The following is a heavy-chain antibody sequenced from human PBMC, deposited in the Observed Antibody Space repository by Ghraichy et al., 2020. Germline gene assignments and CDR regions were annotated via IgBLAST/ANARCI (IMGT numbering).Heavy chain of an antibody. Sequence: SETLSLTCVVSGDSITSYWWSWVRQSPGRGLEWIGDIQHSGSTNYNPSLRSRVTISVDKSSNEFSLKLSSVTAADTAVYYCAISSGWYRLDYWGQGTLVIVSS. CDR1: GDSITSYW. V-gene: IGHV4-4*02. J-gene: IGHJ4*02. CDR3: AISSGWYRLDY. D-gene: IGHD6-19*01. CDR2: IQHSGST.